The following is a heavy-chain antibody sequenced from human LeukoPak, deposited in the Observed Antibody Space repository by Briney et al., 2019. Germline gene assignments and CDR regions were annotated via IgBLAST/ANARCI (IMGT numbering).Heavy chain of an antibody. J-gene: IGHJ4*02. CDR2: IIPILGIA. CDR3: ARDPEMEKGGTLYFY. V-gene: IGHV1-69*04. D-gene: IGHD2-8*01. CDR1: GGTFSSYA. Sequence: SVKVSCKASGGTFSSYAISWVRQAPGQGLEWMGGIIPILGIANYAQKFQGRVTITADKSTSTAYMELSSLRSEDTAVYYCARDPEMEKGGTLYFYWGQGTLVTVSS.